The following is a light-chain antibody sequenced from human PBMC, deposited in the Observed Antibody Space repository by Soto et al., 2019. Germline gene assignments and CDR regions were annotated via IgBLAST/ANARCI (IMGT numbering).Light chain of an antibody. CDR2: GNS. V-gene: IGLV1-40*01. Sequence: QPVLTQQPSVAGAPGQRVTISCSGSSSNIGAGYDVNWYRQLPGTAPKLLIYGNSDRPSGVPDRFSGSKSGTSASLAITGLQAEDEADYFCQSYDRSLRTYVFGTGTKVTVL. J-gene: IGLJ1*01. CDR3: QSYDRSLRTYV. CDR1: SSNIGAGYD.